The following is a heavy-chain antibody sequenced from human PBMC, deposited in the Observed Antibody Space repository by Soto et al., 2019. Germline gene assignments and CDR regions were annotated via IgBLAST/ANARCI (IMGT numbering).Heavy chain of an antibody. V-gene: IGHV4-31*03. CDR2: IYYSGST. CDR1: GGSISSGGYY. Sequence: QVQLQESGPGLVKPSQTLSLTCTVSGGSISSGGYYWSWIRQHPGKGLEWIGDIYYSGSTYYNPSLKRRVTISVDTSKNQFSLKLSSVTAADTAVYYCARSPLEHPHYYDSSGPQGWFDPWGQGTLVTVSS. CDR3: ARSPLEHPHYYDSSGPQGWFDP. J-gene: IGHJ5*02. D-gene: IGHD3-22*01.